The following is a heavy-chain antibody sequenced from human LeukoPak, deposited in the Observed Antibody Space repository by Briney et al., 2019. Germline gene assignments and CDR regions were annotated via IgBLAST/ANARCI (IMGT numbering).Heavy chain of an antibody. CDR3: ARDRPHYDILTRDWFDP. Sequence: GASVKVSCKASGDTFSSYAITWVRQAPGQGLEWMGGIIPLFRTANYAQKFQGRITITADESTSTAYIELSSLRSEDTAIYYCARDRPHYDILTRDWFDPWGQGTLVTVSS. J-gene: IGHJ5*02. CDR2: IIPLFRTA. CDR1: GDTFSSYA. V-gene: IGHV1-69*13. D-gene: IGHD3-9*01.